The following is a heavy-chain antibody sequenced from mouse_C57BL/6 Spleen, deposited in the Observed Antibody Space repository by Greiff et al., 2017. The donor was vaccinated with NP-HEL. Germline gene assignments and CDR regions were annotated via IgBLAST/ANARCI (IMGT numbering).Heavy chain of an antibody. V-gene: IGHV1-47*01. CDR1: GYTFTTYP. CDR2: FHPYNDDT. J-gene: IGHJ1*03. D-gene: IGHD1-1*01. Sequence: VQVVESGAELVKPGASVKMSCKASGYTFTTYPIEWMKQNHGKSLEWIGNFHPYNDDTKYNEKFKGKATLTVEKSSSTVYLELSRLTSDDSAVYYCARGGYGSSYVGYWYFDVWGTGTTVTVSS. CDR3: ARGGYGSSYVGYWYFDV.